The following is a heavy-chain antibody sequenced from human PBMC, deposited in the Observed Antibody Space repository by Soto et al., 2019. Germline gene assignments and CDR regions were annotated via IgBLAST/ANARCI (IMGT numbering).Heavy chain of an antibody. Sequence: ASVKVSCKASGYTFTSCGISWVRQAPGQGLEWMGWISAYNGNTNYAQKLQGRVTMTTDTSTSTAYMELRSLRSDDTAVYYCARFILGIAVAGLDYWGQGTLVTVS. CDR3: ARFILGIAVAGLDY. V-gene: IGHV1-18*01. CDR2: ISAYNGNT. CDR1: GYTFTSCG. D-gene: IGHD6-19*01. J-gene: IGHJ4*02.